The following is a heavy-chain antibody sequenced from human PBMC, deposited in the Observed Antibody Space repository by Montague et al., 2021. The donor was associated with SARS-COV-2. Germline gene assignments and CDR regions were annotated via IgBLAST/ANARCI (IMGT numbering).Heavy chain of an antibody. D-gene: IGHD1-1*01. CDR1: GDSVSSNSAT. CDR3: TSGREGNYNVMDV. J-gene: IGHJ6*02. CDR2: TYYRSKWYN. V-gene: IGHV6-1*01. Sequence: CAISGDSVSSNSATWNWVRQSPSRGLEWLGRTYYRSKWYNDYAVSVRGRVTINPDTSKNQFSLQLNSVTPEDTAMYYCTSGREGNYNVMDVWGQGTTVTVSS.